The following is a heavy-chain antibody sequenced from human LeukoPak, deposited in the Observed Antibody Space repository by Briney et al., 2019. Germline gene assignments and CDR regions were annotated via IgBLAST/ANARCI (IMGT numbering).Heavy chain of an antibody. Sequence: ASVEVSCKVSGYTLTELSMHWVRQAPGKGLEWMGGFDPEDGETIYAQKFQGRVTMTEDTSTDTAYMELSSLRSEDTAVYFCATVPPGYSSDYHFDYWGQGTLVTVSS. J-gene: IGHJ4*02. CDR1: GYTLTELS. CDR3: ATVPPGYSSDYHFDY. V-gene: IGHV1-24*01. D-gene: IGHD6-19*01. CDR2: FDPEDGET.